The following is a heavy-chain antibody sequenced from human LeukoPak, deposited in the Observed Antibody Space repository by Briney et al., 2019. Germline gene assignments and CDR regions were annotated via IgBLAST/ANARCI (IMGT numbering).Heavy chain of an antibody. CDR2: VHWTGTP. CDR1: RDSISRSSDY. CDR3: GRRGSGCILGDAH. V-gene: IGHV4-39*01. Sequence: SETLSLTCTVSRDSISRSSDYWGWLRQPPGNGLEWIGNVHWTGTPHYNPSLKSRATVAVDTSKNQFSLQLSSVTAADTAVYFCGRRGSGCILGDAHWGQGTLVIVSS. D-gene: IGHD1-26*01. J-gene: IGHJ4*02.